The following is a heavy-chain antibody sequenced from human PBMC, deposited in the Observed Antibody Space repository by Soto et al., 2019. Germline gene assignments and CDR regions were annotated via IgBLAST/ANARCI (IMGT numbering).Heavy chain of an antibody. CDR3: ARVTGNYYGSGPLDD. CDR2: ISSSSSYI. CDR1: GFTFINYN. D-gene: IGHD3-10*01. Sequence: GGSLRLSCAISGFTFINYNMNWVRQAPGKGLEWVSSISSSSSYIHYADSVKGRFTISRDNGKNSLYLQMNSLRAEDTAVYYCARVTGNYYGSGPLDDWGQGALVTVSS. V-gene: IGHV3-21*01. J-gene: IGHJ4*02.